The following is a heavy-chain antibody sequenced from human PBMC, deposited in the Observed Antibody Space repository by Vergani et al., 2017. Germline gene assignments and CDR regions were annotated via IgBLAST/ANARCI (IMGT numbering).Heavy chain of an antibody. CDR2: ISGRSNYI. J-gene: IGHJ4*02. CDR1: GFSFSTYS. D-gene: IGHD3-16*01. CDR3: ARKKDYDCKDYYQVEPFDY. Sequence: EVQLQESGGGLVKPGGSLRVSCAASGFSFSTYSINWVRQAPGKGLEWVSSISGRSNYIYYADSLKGRFTISRDKSKNSVYLQMNSLRAEDTAIYYCARKKDYDCKDYYQVEPFDYWGQGTMVTVSS. V-gene: IGHV3-21*06.